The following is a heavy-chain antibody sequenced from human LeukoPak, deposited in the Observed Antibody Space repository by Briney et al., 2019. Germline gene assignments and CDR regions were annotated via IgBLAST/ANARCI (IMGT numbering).Heavy chain of an antibody. V-gene: IGHV3-74*01. CDR1: EFTFSTYC. D-gene: IGHD1-26*01. J-gene: IGHJ3*01. Sequence: GGSLRLSCAASEFTFSTYCMHWVRQAPGKGLVWVSRINSDGTNTDYADSVKGRFTISRDNAKNTLYMQMNSLRVDDTAVYYCVREASGVSSSAFDVWGQGIMVTVSS. CDR3: VREASGVSSSAFDV. CDR2: INSDGTNT.